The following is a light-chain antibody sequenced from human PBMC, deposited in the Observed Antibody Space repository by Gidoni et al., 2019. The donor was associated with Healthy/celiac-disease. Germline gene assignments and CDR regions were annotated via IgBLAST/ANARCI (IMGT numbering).Light chain of an antibody. J-gene: IGKJ2*01. CDR2: GAS. CDR1: QSVSSSY. V-gene: IGKV3-20*01. CDR3: QQYGSSPPLYT. Sequence: DIVLTQSPGPLSLSPGERATLSCRASQSVSSSYLAWYQQTPGQAPRLLIYGASSRATGIPDRFSGSGSGTDFTLTISRLEPEDFAVYYCQQYGSSPPLYTFGQGTKLEIK.